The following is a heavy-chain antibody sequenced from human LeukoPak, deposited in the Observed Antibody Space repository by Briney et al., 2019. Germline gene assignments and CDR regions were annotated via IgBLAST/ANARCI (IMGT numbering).Heavy chain of an antibody. J-gene: IGHJ6*02. Sequence: GGSLRLSCAASGFTVSSNYMSWVRQAPGKGLEWVSVIYSGGSTYYADSVKGRFTISRDNSKNTLYLQMNSLRAEDTAVYYCAKDTTRTDYYYYGMDVWGQGTTVTVSS. CDR2: IYSGGST. D-gene: IGHD1-14*01. V-gene: IGHV3-53*01. CDR3: AKDTTRTDYYYYGMDV. CDR1: GFTVSSNY.